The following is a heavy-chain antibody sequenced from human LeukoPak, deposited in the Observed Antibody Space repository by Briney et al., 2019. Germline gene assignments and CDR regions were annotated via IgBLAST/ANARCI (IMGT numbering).Heavy chain of an antibody. CDR1: GDSVSTYSGA. D-gene: IGHD3/OR15-3a*01. V-gene: IGHV6-1*01. CDR2: TFYRSKWYY. J-gene: IGHJ4*02. CDR3: ARGFMDTNGYYFDF. Sequence: SQTLSLTCAISGDSVSTYSGAWNWIRQSPSRGLEWLGRTFYRSKWYYDYALSVKSRMTISPDTSKNQFSLQLSSLTPEDTAVYLCARGFMDTNGYYFDFWGQGALVTVSS.